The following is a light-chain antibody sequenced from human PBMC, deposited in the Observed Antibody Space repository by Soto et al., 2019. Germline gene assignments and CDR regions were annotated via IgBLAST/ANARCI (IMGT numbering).Light chain of an antibody. CDR3: SSHGGANNFYV. V-gene: IGLV2-8*01. CDR2: EVT. J-gene: IGLJ1*01. Sequence: ALTQPPSASGSPGQSVTISCTGTSSDIGAYNYVSWYQQHPGKVPKLIIHEVTKRPSGVPDRFSASKSGNTASLTVSGLQAEDEADYYCSSHGGANNFYVFGTGTKVTVL. CDR1: SSDIGAYNY.